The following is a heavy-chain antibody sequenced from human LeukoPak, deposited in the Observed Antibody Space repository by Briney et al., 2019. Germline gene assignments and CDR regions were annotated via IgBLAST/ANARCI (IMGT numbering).Heavy chain of an antibody. CDR3: ARLPEGGSYVDY. D-gene: IGHD1-26*01. J-gene: IGHJ4*02. CDR1: GGSFSGYY. CDR2: INHSGST. V-gene: IGHV4-34*01. Sequence: SETLSLTCAFYGGSFSGYYWSCIRQPPGKGLEWVGEINHSGSTNYNPSLKSRVTISVDTSKNQFSLKLSSVTAADTAVYYCARLPEGGSYVDYWGQGTLVTVSS.